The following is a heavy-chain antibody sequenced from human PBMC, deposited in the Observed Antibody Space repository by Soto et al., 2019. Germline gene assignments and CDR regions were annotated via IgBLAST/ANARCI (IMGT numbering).Heavy chain of an antibody. CDR2: IIPIFGTA. J-gene: IGHJ6*02. CDR3: ARSTLRIAAAGPYYYYYGMDV. CDR1: GGTFSSYA. Sequence: GASVKVSCKASGGTFSSYAISWVRQAPGQGLEWMGGIIPIFGTANYAQKFQGRVTITADESTSTAYMELSSLRSEDTAVYYCARSTLRIAAAGPYYYYYGMDVWGQGTTVTVSS. V-gene: IGHV1-69*13. D-gene: IGHD6-13*01.